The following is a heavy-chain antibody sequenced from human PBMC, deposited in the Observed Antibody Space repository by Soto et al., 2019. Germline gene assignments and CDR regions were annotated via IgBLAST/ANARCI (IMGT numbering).Heavy chain of an antibody. V-gene: IGHV3-30-3*01. J-gene: IGHJ2*01. CDR3: ARDGTTVTRSWYFDL. CDR2: ISYDGSNK. D-gene: IGHD4-17*01. Sequence: QVQLVGSGGGVVQPGRSLRLSCAASGFTFSSYAMHWVRQAPGKGLEWVAVISYDGSNKYYADSVKGRFTISRDNSKNTLYLQMNSLRAEDTAVYYCARDGTTVTRSWYFDLWGRGTLVTVSS. CDR1: GFTFSSYA.